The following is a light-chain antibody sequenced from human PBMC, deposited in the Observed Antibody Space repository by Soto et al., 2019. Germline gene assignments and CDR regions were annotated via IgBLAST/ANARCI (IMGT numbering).Light chain of an antibody. Sequence: QSALTQPASVSGSPGQTITISCTGTSSDVGRYNTVSWYQHHPGKAPKLIIYEVTYRPAGISDRFSASKSGNTASLTISGLEAEDEADYYCNSLRVNHLYVFGSGTKLTVL. CDR1: SSDVGRYNT. V-gene: IGLV2-14*01. J-gene: IGLJ1*01. CDR3: NSLRVNHLYV. CDR2: EVT.